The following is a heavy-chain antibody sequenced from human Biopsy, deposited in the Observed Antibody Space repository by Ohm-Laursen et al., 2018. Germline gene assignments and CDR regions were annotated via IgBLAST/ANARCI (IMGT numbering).Heavy chain of an antibody. CDR1: GKTFSDYH. CDR3: GNEVHGRDY. J-gene: IGHJ4*02. CDR2: INQAGTT. V-gene: IGHV4-34*08. D-gene: IGHD2-15*01. Sequence: SDTLSLTWAVFGKTFSDYHWSWIRQPPGKGLEWIGQINQAGTTNYNPSLKSRVSISTDASKYEFSLRLTSVTAADTAVYLCGNEVHGRDYWGLGAQVTVSS.